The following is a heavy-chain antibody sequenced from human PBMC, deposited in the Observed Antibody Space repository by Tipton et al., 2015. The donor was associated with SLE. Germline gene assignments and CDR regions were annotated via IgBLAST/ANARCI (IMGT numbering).Heavy chain of an antibody. Sequence: TLSLTCNIYGGSFNYYWSWVRQPPGKGLEWIGEINLSGSTYYNPSLKSRVTISVDTSKNQFSLNLSSVTAADTAVYYCARAGYYDTSPWGFDLWGRGTLVTVSS. J-gene: IGHJ2*01. V-gene: IGHV4-34*01. CDR2: INLSGST. CDR3: ARAGYYDTSPWGFDL. D-gene: IGHD3-22*01. CDR1: GGSFNYY.